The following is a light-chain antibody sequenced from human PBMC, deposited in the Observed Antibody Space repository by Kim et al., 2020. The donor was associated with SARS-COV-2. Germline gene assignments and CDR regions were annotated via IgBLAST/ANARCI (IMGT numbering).Light chain of an antibody. CDR2: DVR. V-gene: IGLV2-14*03. Sequence: GQSITISCTGTSSDVGGYNYVSWHQQHPGKAPKVMIYDVRNRPSGVSNRFSGSKSGNTASLTISGLQAEDEADYYCSSYTSSSTYVFGTGTKVTVL. J-gene: IGLJ1*01. CDR3: SSYTSSSTYV. CDR1: SSDVGGYNY.